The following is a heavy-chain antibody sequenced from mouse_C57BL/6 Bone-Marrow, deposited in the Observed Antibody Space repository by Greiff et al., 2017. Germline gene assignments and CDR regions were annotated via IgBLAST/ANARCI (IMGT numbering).Heavy chain of an antibody. D-gene: IGHD3-2*02. J-gene: IGHJ4*01. Sequence: VQLQESGAELVKPGASVKLSCKASGYTFTEYTIHWVKQRSGQGLEWIGWFYPGSGSIKYNEKFKDKATLTADKSSSTVYMELSRLTSEDSAVYFCARHEETAQATLGAMDYWGQGTSVTVSS. CDR2: FYPGSGSI. CDR3: ARHEETAQATLGAMDY. V-gene: IGHV1-62-2*01. CDR1: GYTFTEYT.